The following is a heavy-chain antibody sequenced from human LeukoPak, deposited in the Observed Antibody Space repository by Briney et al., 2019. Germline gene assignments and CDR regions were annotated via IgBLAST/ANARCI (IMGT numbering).Heavy chain of an antibody. CDR1: GGTFSSYA. V-gene: IGHV1-69*04. CDR2: IIPILGIA. D-gene: IGHD6-13*01. J-gene: IGHJ4*02. Sequence: ASVKVSCKASGGTFSSYAISWVRQAPGQGLEWMGRIIPILGIANYAQKFQGRVTITADKSTSTAYMELSSLRSEDTAVYYCAREMVNSAAGTGYWGQGTLVTVSS. CDR3: AREMVNSAAGTGY.